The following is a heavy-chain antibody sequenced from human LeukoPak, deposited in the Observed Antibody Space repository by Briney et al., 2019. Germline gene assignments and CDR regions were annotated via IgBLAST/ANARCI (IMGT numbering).Heavy chain of an antibody. D-gene: IGHD1-26*01. CDR3: ARVVGATNPPYYYYGMDV. Sequence: RGSLSLFCAASGFTFSDFHMRWMREARGRGGVGVSYITSSGSTIYYADSVKGRFTISRDNAKNSLYLQMNSLRAEDTAVYYCARVVGATNPPYYYYGMDVWGQGTTVTVSS. CDR1: GFTFSDFH. V-gene: IGHV3-11*01. CDR2: ITSSGSTI. J-gene: IGHJ6*02.